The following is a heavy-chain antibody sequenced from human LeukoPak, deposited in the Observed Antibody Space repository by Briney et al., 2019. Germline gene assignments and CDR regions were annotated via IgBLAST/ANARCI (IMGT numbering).Heavy chain of an antibody. CDR2: ISGSGGRT. V-gene: IGHV3-23*01. CDR3: AKGMGYQLRNFDY. Sequence: PGASLRLSCAASGFTFSSYAMSWVRQAPGKGLEWVSAISGSGGRTYYADSVKGRFTISRDNSKNTLYLQMNSLRAEDTAVYYCAKGMGYQLRNFDYWGQGTLVTVSS. CDR1: GFTFSSYA. D-gene: IGHD2-2*01. J-gene: IGHJ4*02.